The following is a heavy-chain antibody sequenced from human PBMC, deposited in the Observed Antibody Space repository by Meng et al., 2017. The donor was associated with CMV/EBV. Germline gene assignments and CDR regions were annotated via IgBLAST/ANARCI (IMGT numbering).Heavy chain of an antibody. CDR2: IYYSGST. D-gene: IGHD3-10*01. V-gene: IGHV4-39*07. J-gene: IGHJ4*02. Sequence: QAQESGPGLGKPSGPLSLTCTVSGGPISSSSYYWGWIRQPPGKGLEWIGSIYYSGSTYYNPSLKSRVTISVDTSKNQFSLKLSSVTAADTAVYYCASLAGDYWGQGTLVTVSS. CDR1: GGPISSSSYY. CDR3: ASLAGDY.